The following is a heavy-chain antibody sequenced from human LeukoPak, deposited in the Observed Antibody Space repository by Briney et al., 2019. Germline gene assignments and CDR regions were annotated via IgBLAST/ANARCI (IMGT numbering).Heavy chain of an antibody. V-gene: IGHV5-51*01. CDR2: IYPGDSDT. CDR1: GYSFTTYW. Sequence: HGESLKISCKGSGYSFTTYWIGWVRQLPGKGLEWMGIIYPGDSDTRYSPSFQGQVTISADKSISTAYLQWSSLKASDTAMYYCARHERWAVGSGWGLIDYWGQGTLVTVSS. J-gene: IGHJ4*02. D-gene: IGHD6-19*01. CDR3: ARHERWAVGSGWGLIDY.